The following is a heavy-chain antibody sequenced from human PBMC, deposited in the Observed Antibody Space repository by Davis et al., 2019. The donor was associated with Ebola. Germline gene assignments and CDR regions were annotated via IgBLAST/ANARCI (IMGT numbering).Heavy chain of an antibody. V-gene: IGHV3-23*01. CDR1: GFSFSYYA. Sequence: PGGSLRLSCAASGFSFSYYAMTWVRQAPGKGLDWVSYVSASGDITYYADSVKGRFTISRDNSKNTLSLQMNSLRAEDTAVYYCARGGETRLEYWGQGNLVTVSS. CDR2: VSASGDIT. D-gene: IGHD3-16*01. J-gene: IGHJ4*02. CDR3: ARGGETRLEY.